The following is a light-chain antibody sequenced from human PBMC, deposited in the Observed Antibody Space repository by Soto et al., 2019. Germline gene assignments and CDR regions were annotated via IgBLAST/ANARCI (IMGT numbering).Light chain of an antibody. J-gene: IGKJ1*01. CDR1: QNIRSY. Sequence: IQMTQSPSSLSASVGDRVTITCRASQNIRSYLNWYQQKPGKAPQLLIYATSSLQTGVPSRFSASGSGTDFSLVISDLQPEDSATYYCQQGYSSRWTSGRGTKLEI. CDR3: QQGYSSRWT. CDR2: ATS. V-gene: IGKV1-39*01.